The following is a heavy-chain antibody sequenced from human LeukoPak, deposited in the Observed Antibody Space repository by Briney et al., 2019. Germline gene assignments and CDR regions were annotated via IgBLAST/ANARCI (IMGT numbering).Heavy chain of an antibody. Sequence: GGFLRLSCAASGFTFSRYWMSWMRQAPGKGLEWVANIKYDGYEEYYVDSVKGRFTISRDNAKNSLYLQLNSLRVEDTAVYYCKSGGAAPGSFDYWGQGTLVTVSP. CDR3: KSGGAAPGSFDY. J-gene: IGHJ4*02. CDR2: IKYDGYEE. D-gene: IGHD1-1*01. CDR1: GFTFSRYW. V-gene: IGHV3-7*01.